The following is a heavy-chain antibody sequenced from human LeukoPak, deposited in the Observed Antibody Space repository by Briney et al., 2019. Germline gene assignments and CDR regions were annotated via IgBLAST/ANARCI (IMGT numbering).Heavy chain of an antibody. CDR1: GFTFSSYS. Sequence: GGSLRLSCAASGFTFSSYSMNWVRQAPGKGLEWVSSISSSSSYIYYADSVRGRFTISRDNAKNSLYLQMNSLRAEDTTVYYCAREYKYWELELGSGYFDYRGQGTLATVSS. CDR2: ISSSSSYI. CDR3: AREYKYWELELGSGYFDY. J-gene: IGHJ4*02. V-gene: IGHV3-21*01. D-gene: IGHD1-26*01.